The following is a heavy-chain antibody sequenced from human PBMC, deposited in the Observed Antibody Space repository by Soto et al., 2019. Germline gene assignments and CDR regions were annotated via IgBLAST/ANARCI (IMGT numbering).Heavy chain of an antibody. CDR3: ARFRYTGNSAFFDY. V-gene: IGHV4-31*03. J-gene: IGHJ4*02. D-gene: IGHD1-20*01. CDR2: IYYSGST. CDR1: GGSVSSGGYY. Sequence: PSETLSITCTVCGGSVSSGGYYWSWIRQHPGKGLEWIGYIYYSGSTYYNPSLKSRVTISVDTSKNQFSLKLSSVTAADTAVYYCARFRYTGNSAFFDYGGQGPLLTVSS.